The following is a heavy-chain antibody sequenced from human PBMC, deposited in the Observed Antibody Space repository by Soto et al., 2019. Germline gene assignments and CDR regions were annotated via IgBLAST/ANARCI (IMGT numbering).Heavy chain of an antibody. Sequence: PGGSLRLSCAASGFTFSSYAMSWVRQAPGKGLEWVSAISGSGGSTYYADSVKGRFTISRDNSKNTLYLQMNSLRAEDTAVYYCAKRGAGDYGSGSYDINDAFDIWGQGTMVTVSS. J-gene: IGHJ3*02. V-gene: IGHV3-23*01. CDR2: ISGSGGST. CDR1: GFTFSSYA. CDR3: AKRGAGDYGSGSYDINDAFDI. D-gene: IGHD3-10*01.